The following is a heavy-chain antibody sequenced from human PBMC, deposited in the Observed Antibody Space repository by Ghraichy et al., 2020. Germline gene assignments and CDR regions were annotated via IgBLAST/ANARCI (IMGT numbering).Heavy chain of an antibody. CDR3: ARRGRGYSLYYYGLDV. J-gene: IGHJ6*02. Sequence: PETLSLICSVSGGSIRSHFWSWIRQPPGKGLEWIGYISYTGNTNYIPSLGGRATISLDTSKNQFSLSLTSVNAADTAMYYCARRGRGYSLYYYGLDVWGPGTTVTVSS. V-gene: IGHV4-59*11. D-gene: IGHD5-18*01. CDR1: GGSIRSHF. CDR2: ISYTGNT.